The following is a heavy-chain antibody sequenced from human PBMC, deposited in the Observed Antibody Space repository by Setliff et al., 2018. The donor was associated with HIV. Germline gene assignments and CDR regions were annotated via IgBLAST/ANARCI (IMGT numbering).Heavy chain of an antibody. J-gene: IGHJ6*02. D-gene: IGHD3-22*01. Sequence: PSETLSLTCTVSGGSISSSSYYRTWIRQPAGKGLEWIGRIYTTGSTNYNPSLKSRVTISVDTSKNQFSLKLSSVTAADTAVYYCARQDQYDDSGYYVGFYGMDVWGQGTTVTVSS. CDR3: ARQDQYDDSGYYVGFYGMDV. CDR2: IYTTGST. CDR1: GGSISSSSYY. V-gene: IGHV4-61*02.